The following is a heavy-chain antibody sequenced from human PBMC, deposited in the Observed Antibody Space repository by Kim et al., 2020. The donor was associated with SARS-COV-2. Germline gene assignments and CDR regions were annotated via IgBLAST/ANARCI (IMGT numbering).Heavy chain of an antibody. D-gene: IGHD3-22*01. V-gene: IGHV4-39*01. CDR2: IYYSGST. CDR3: ARQDYYYDSSGWFDP. CDR1: GGSISSSSYY. J-gene: IGHJ5*02. Sequence: SETLSLTCTVSGGSISSSSYYWGWIRQPPGKGLEWIGSIYYSGSTYYNPSLKSRVTISVDTSKNQFSLKLSSVTAADTAVYYCARQDYYYDSSGWFDPWGQGTLVTVSS.